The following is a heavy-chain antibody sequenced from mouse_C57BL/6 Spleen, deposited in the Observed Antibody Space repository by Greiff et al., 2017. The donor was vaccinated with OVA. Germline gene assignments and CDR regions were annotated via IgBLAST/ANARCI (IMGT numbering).Heavy chain of an antibody. V-gene: IGHV1-82*01. CDR2: IYPGDGNT. J-gene: IGHJ2*01. CDR3: ARRRSSGDFDC. D-gene: IGHD3-2*02. CDR1: GYAFRSSW. Sequence: VQLQQSGPELVKPGASVKLSCKASGYAFRSSWMNWVKQRPGQGLEWIGRIYPGDGNTYYNGKFKGKATLTADKSSSTAYMQLSSLTSEDSAVYFCARRRSSGDFDCWGQGTTLTVSS.